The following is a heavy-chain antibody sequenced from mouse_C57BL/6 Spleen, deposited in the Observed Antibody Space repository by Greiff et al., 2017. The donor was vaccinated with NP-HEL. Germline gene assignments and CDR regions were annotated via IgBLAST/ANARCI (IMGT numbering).Heavy chain of an antibody. CDR1: GYTFTSYT. CDR2: INPSSGYT. CDR3: ARCYGSSYWFAY. J-gene: IGHJ3*01. Sequence: VKLMESGAELARPGASVKMSCKASGYTFTSYTMHWVKQRPGQGLEWIGYINPSSGYTKYNQKFKDKATLTADKSSSTAYMQLSSLTSEDSAVYYCARCYGSSYWFAYWGQGTLVTVSA. V-gene: IGHV1-4*01. D-gene: IGHD1-1*01.